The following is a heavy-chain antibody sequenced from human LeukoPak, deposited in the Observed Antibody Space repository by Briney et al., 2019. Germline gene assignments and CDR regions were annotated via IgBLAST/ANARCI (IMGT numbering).Heavy chain of an antibody. J-gene: IGHJ6*04. Sequence: GESLKISCKGSGYSFTSYWIGWVRQMPGKGLEWMGIIYPGDSDTRYSPSLQGQVTISADKSISSAYLQWSSLKASDTAMYYCASGSSPFYYGMDVWGKGTTVTVSS. CDR3: ASGSSPFYYGMDV. D-gene: IGHD2-2*01. CDR2: IYPGDSDT. CDR1: GYSFTSYW. V-gene: IGHV5-51*01.